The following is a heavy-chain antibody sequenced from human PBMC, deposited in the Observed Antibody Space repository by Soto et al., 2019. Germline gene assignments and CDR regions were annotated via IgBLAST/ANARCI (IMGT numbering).Heavy chain of an antibody. CDR1: GGSISSSSYY. CDR3: AREGEPGGSGSSNAFDI. V-gene: IGHV4-39*07. CDR2: IYYSGST. Sequence: PSETLSLTCTVSGGSISSSSYYWGWIRQPPGKGLEWIGSIYYSGSTYYNPSLKSRVTISVDTSKNQFSLKLSSVTAADTAVYYCAREGEPGGSGSSNAFDIWGQGTMVTVSS. D-gene: IGHD3-10*01. J-gene: IGHJ3*02.